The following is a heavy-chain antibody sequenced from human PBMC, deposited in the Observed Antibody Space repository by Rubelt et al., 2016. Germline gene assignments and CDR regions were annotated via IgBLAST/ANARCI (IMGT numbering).Heavy chain of an antibody. CDR3: AREGYWHGLDV. Sequence: EVQLVESGGGLVQPGGSLRLSCAVSGFAVSDHFMAWVRHAPGKGLEWVGRIRDRPASDITDYAESVRGRFTVSRDDSKNAVYLQMNSLVTEDAAVYYCAREGYWHGLDVWGQGTTVTVSS. V-gene: IGHV3-72*01. D-gene: IGHD2-8*02. CDR1: GFAVSDHF. CDR2: IRDRPASDIT. J-gene: IGHJ6*02.